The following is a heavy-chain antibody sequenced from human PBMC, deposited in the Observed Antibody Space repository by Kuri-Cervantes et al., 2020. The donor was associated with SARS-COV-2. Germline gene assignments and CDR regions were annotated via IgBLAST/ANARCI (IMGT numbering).Heavy chain of an antibody. Sequence: ASVKVSCKTSGYNFNSYGVTWVRQAPGQGLEWMGWISGYSGNTDYAQRFQDRVILTRDTYTGTAYMELRSLRSDDTAVYYCARNLGVLAFGELLDWGQGTLVTVSS. V-gene: IGHV1-18*01. J-gene: IGHJ4*02. CDR1: GYNFNSYG. CDR2: ISGYSGNT. D-gene: IGHD3-10*01. CDR3: ARNLGVLAFGELLD.